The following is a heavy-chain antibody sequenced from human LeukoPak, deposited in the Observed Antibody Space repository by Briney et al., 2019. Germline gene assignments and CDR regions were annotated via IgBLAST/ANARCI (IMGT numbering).Heavy chain of an antibody. CDR2: ISWNSGSI. CDR1: GFTFDDYA. CDR3: AKGPDSGWPTEYFQH. D-gene: IGHD6-19*01. V-gene: IGHV3-9*01. J-gene: IGHJ1*01. Sequence: GGSLRLSCAASGFTFDDYAMHWVRQAPGKGLEWVSGISWNSGSIGYADSVKGRFTISRDNAKNSLYLQMNSLRAEDTALHYCAKGPDSGWPTEYFQHWGQGTLVTVSS.